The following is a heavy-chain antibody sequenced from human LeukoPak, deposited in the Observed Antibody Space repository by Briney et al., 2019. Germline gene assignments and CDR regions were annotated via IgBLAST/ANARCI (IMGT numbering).Heavy chain of an antibody. V-gene: IGHV3-53*01. D-gene: IGHD5-12*01. CDR3: AREYSGIDY. J-gene: IGHJ4*02. CDR2: IYSGGST. Sequence: PGGSLRLSCAASGFTFSIYSMSWVRQAPGKGLEWVSVIYSGGSTYYADSVKGRFTISRDNSKNTLYLQMNSLRAEDTAVYYCAREYSGIDYWGQGTLVTVSS. CDR1: GFTFSIYS.